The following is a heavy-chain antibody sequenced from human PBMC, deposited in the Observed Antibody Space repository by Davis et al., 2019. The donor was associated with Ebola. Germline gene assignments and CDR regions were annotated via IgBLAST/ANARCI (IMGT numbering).Heavy chain of an antibody. V-gene: IGHV5-51*01. Sequence: KVSCKGSGYSFTSYWIGWVRPLPGKGLEWMGSIYPGDSDTRYSPSFQGQVTISADKSISTVYLQWSSLKASDTAMYFCARPGGNYYSGLEYWGQGTLVTVSS. D-gene: IGHD1-26*01. CDR2: IYPGDSDT. J-gene: IGHJ4*02. CDR1: GYSFTSYW. CDR3: ARPGGNYYSGLEY.